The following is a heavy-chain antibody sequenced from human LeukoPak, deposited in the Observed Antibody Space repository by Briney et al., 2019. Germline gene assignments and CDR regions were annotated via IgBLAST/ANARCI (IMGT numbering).Heavy chain of an antibody. J-gene: IGHJ5*02. CDR3: AREGTPYNWFDP. CDR2: ISYSGST. CDR1: GGSISSGGEY. Sequence: SETLSLTCTVSGGSISSGGEYWSWIRQHPGKGQEWIGYISYSGSTDYNPSLKSRVSISVDMSKNHFSLKLSSVTAADTAVYYCAREGTPYNWFDPWGQGTLVTVSS. V-gene: IGHV4-31*03.